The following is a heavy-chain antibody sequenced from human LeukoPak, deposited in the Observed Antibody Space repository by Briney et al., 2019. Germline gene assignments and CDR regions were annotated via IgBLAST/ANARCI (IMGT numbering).Heavy chain of an antibody. CDR3: ATGPAVDTAVVMGVGVD. CDR2: RSYDGSSK. Sequence: GGSLRLSCAASGLTFSDYYMSWIRQAPGKGLEGVAVRSYDGSSKHQADAVKGRFTISRDNSKNTLYLQMNSLRAEDTAVYYCATGPAVDTAVVMGVGVDWVQGTLVTVSS. J-gene: IGHJ4*02. V-gene: IGHV3-33*08. D-gene: IGHD5-18*01. CDR1: GLTFSDYY.